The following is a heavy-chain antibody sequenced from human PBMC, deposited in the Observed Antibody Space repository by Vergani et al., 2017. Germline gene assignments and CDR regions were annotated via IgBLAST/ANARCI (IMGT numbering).Heavy chain of an antibody. Sequence: EVQLVESGGGLVKPGGSLRLSCAASGFTFSNAWMSWVRQAPGKGLEWVGRIKSKTDGGKTDYAAPVKGRFNISRDESKNTMYLQMNSLKTEDTAVYYCTTARYCSGGSCWGYFDYWGQGTLVTVSS. CDR2: IKSKTDGGKT. J-gene: IGHJ4*02. V-gene: IGHV3-15*01. CDR1: GFTFSNAW. D-gene: IGHD2-15*01. CDR3: TTARYCSGGSCWGYFDY.